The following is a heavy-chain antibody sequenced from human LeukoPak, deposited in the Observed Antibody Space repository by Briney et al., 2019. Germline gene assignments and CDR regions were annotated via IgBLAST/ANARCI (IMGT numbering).Heavy chain of an antibody. V-gene: IGHV1-2*02. Sequence: ASVKVSCKASGYTFTGYYIHWVRQAPGQGLEWIGWINPNSGGTNYAQKFQGRVTITRDTSISTAYMDLSRLRSDDTAVYYCARSPDILTGENFDYWGQGTLVTVSS. CDR1: GYTFTGYY. CDR2: INPNSGGT. D-gene: IGHD3-9*01. CDR3: ARSPDILTGENFDY. J-gene: IGHJ4*02.